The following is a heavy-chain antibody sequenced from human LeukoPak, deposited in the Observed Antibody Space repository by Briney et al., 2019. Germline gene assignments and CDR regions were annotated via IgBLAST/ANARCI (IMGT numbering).Heavy chain of an antibody. D-gene: IGHD3-22*01. CDR3: AKDAKPYYYDSSGYYYAGAFDI. V-gene: IGHV3-23*01. CDR2: ISGSGGST. CDR1: GFTFSSYA. J-gene: IGHJ3*02. Sequence: PGGPLRLSCAASGFTFSSYAMSWVRQAPGKGLGVSAISGSGGSTYYADSVKGRFTISRDNSKNTLHLQMNSLRAEDTAVYYCAKDAKPYYYDSSGYYYAGAFDIWGQGTMVTVSS.